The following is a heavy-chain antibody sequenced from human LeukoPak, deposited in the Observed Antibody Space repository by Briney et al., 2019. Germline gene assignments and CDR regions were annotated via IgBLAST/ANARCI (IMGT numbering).Heavy chain of an antibody. J-gene: IGHJ3*02. V-gene: IGHV1-2*02. Sequence: ASVKVSCKASGYTFTGYYMHWVRQAPGQGLEWTGWINPNSGGSNYAQKFQGRVTMTRDTPISTAYMELSRLRSDDTAVYYCARGSYYYDSSGYYRRGAFDIWGQGTMVTVSS. CDR3: ARGSYYYDSSGYYRRGAFDI. CDR2: INPNSGGS. CDR1: GYTFTGYY. D-gene: IGHD3-22*01.